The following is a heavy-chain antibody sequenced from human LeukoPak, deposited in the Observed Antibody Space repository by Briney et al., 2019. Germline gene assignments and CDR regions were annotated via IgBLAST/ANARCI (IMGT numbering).Heavy chain of an antibody. CDR3: ARGGYTYGPGL. CDR2: ITKGGNT. D-gene: IGHD5-18*01. Sequence: GGSLRLSCVGSGFTFNNYVLIWVRQAPGKGLDWVSGITKGGNTYYIDSVKGRFTISRDNSNSMVFLQMDSLTADDTALYFCARGGYTYGPGLWGQGTLVTVSS. J-gene: IGHJ4*02. V-gene: IGHV3-23*01. CDR1: GFTFNNYV.